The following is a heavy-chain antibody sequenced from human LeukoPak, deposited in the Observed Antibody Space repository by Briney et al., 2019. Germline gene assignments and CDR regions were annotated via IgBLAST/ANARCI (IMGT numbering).Heavy chain of an antibody. CDR1: GFTFSSYA. J-gene: IGHJ3*02. V-gene: IGHV3-64*01. Sequence: SGGSLRLSCAASGFTFSSYAMSWVRQAPGKGLEYVSAISSNGGSTYYANSVKGRFTISRDNSKNTLYLQMGSLRAEDMAVYYCARGTGDWNYWGGLGIAFDIWGQGTMVTVSS. D-gene: IGHD1-7*01. CDR3: ARGTGDWNYWGGLGIAFDI. CDR2: ISSNGGST.